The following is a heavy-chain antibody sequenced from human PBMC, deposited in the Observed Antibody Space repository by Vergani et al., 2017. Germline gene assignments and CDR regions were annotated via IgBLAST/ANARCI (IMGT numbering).Heavy chain of an antibody. CDR1: GFTFSSYW. D-gene: IGHD5-18*01. J-gene: IGHJ5*02. Sequence: EVQLVESGGGLVQPGGSLRLSCAASGFTFSSYWMSWVRQAPGKGLEWVANIKQDGSEKYYVDSVKGRFTISRDNAKNSLYLQMNSLGAEDTAVYYCAREFRKQVDTAMDGFDPWGQGTLVTVSS. CDR2: IKQDGSEK. V-gene: IGHV3-7*03. CDR3: AREFRKQVDTAMDGFDP.